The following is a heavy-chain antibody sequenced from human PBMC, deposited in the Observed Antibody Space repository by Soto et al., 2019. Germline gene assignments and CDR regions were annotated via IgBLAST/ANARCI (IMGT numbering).Heavy chain of an antibody. D-gene: IGHD3-10*01. CDR2: IYPDDSDT. CDR1: GFNFPTFW. J-gene: IGHJ6*02. Sequence: PWEALKISCKHSGFNFPTFWIAWVRQMPGKGLEWMGTIYPDDSDTRYSPSFQGQVTISADKSISTAYLQWSSLKASDTAMYYCARTGELWFGEGAEMAIWGQGTTVTVSS. CDR3: ARTGELWFGEGAEMAI. V-gene: IGHV5-51*01.